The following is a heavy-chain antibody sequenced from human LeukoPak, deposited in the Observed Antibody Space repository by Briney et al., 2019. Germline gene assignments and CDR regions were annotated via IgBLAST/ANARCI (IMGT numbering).Heavy chain of an antibody. CDR1: GFTVSSKY. D-gene: IGHD3-10*01. Sequence: PGGSLRLSCAASGFTVSSKYMSWVRQAPGKGLEWLSVIYNSGSTYYADSVKGRFTISRDNSKNTLYLQMNSLRAEDTAVYYCARDHYYGSGSSDYWGQGTLVTVSS. J-gene: IGHJ4*02. CDR2: IYNSGST. CDR3: ARDHYYGSGSSDY. V-gene: IGHV3-66*01.